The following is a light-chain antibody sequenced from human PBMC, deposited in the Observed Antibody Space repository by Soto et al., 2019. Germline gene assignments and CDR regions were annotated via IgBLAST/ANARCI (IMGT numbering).Light chain of an antibody. V-gene: IGKV2-28*01. CDR1: ESLLHSNGYTY. Sequence: DPVMTQSPLSLPVTPGESASISCRSSESLLHSNGYTYLDWYLLKPGQSPQLLIYLASNRASVVPDRFSGSGSGTDFTLKISRVEAEHVLIYYCMQSIHTRTFAQGTKVEIK. CDR2: LAS. CDR3: MQSIHTRT. J-gene: IGKJ1*01.